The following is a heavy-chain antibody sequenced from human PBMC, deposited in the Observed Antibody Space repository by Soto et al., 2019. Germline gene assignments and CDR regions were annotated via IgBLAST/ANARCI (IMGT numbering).Heavy chain of an antibody. CDR3: ARKALLGSWFDP. CDR2: LGTAGDT. J-gene: IGHJ5*02. D-gene: IGHD7-27*01. CDR1: GFTFSSYD. Sequence: EVQLVESGGGLVQPGGSLRLSCAASGFTFSSYDMHWVRQATGKGLEWVSALGTAGDTYYPGSVKGRFTISRENAKNSLYLQMTSLRAEDTAVYYCARKALLGSWFDPWGQGTLVTVSS. V-gene: IGHV3-13*01.